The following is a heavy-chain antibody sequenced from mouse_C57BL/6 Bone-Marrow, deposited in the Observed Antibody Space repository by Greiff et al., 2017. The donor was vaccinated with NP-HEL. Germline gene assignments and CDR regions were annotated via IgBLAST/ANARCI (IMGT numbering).Heavy chain of an antibody. CDR3: ARDFDGYYGAWFAY. CDR2: IYPRSGNT. CDR1: GYTFTSYG. V-gene: IGHV1-81*01. Sequence: QVHVKQSGAELARPGASVKLSCKASGYTFTSYGISWVKQRTGQGLEWIGEIYPRSGNTYYNEKFKGKATLTAAKSSSTAYMELRSLTSEDSAVYFCARDFDGYYGAWFAYWGQGTLVTVSA. J-gene: IGHJ3*01. D-gene: IGHD2-3*01.